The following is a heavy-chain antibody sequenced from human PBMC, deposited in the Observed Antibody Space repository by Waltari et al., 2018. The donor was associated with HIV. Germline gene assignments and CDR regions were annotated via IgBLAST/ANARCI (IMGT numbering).Heavy chain of an antibody. J-gene: IGHJ4*02. CDR2: DSPDTSET. Sequence: QTLLVQSASQLRAPGASVVLSCKASGDRFTNYFLYWLRQGPGQGLEWMCGDSPDTSETTYSQAFHGRVTMTRDTPSASTYMELTRLTAADTATYFCARGEDVSLTHLPPGFRLEVWGKGSLVSVSS. CDR1: GDRFTNYF. D-gene: IGHD3-16*01. CDR3: ARGEDVSLTHLPPGFRLEV. V-gene: IGHV1-2*02.